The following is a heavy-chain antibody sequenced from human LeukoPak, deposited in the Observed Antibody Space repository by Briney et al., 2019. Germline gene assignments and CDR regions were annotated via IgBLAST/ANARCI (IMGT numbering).Heavy chain of an antibody. V-gene: IGHV4-59*01. Sequence: ETESLTCTVSGGSISSYYWSWIRQPPGKGLEWIGYIYYSGCTNYNPSLKSRVTISVDTSKNQFSLKLSSVTAADTAVYYCARGAYTYDFDYWGQGTLVSVCS. J-gene: IGHJ4*02. CDR1: GGSISSYY. CDR2: IYYSGCT. D-gene: IGHD5-24*01. CDR3: ARGAYTYDFDY.